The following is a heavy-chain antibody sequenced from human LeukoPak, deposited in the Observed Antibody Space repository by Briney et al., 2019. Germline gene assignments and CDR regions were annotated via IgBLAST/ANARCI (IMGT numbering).Heavy chain of an antibody. D-gene: IGHD6-19*01. Sequence: GGSLRLSCAASGFTFDDYAMHWVRQAPGKGLEWVSLISGDGGSTYYADSVKGRFTISRDNSKNTFFLQMNTLRAADTAVYYCAKWSGSGWYGWFAPWGQGTLVTVSS. J-gene: IGHJ5*02. CDR3: AKWSGSGWYGWFAP. CDR1: GFTFDDYA. CDR2: ISGDGGST. V-gene: IGHV3-43*02.